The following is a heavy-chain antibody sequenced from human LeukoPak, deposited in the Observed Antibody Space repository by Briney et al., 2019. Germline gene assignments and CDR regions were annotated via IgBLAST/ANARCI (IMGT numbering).Heavy chain of an antibody. V-gene: IGHV3-23*01. CDR2: MSGSGGST. CDR3: AKSIAVAGGFDY. Sequence: GGSLRLSCAATEFTFSSYAMNWVRKAPGKGLEWVSAMSGSGGSTYYADSVKGRFTISRDNSKNTLYLQMNSLRAEDTAVYYCAKSIAVAGGFDYWGQGTLVTVSS. J-gene: IGHJ4*02. CDR1: EFTFSSYA. D-gene: IGHD6-19*01.